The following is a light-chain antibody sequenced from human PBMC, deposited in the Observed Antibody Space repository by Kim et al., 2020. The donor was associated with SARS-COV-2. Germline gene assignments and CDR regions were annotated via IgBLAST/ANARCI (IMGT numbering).Light chain of an antibody. Sequence: QSALTQPASVSGSPGQSITISCTGTSSDVGVYNFVSWYQQHPGKAPKHMIYEVSNRPSGVPDRFSGSKSGNTASLTISGLQPEDEADYYCSSFTISSTVVFGTGTKVTVL. CDR2: EVS. V-gene: IGLV2-14*01. CDR3: SSFTISSTVV. J-gene: IGLJ1*01. CDR1: SSDVGVYNF.